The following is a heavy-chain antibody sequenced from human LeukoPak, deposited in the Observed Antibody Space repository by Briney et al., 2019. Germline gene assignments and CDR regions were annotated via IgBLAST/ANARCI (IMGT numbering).Heavy chain of an antibody. CDR1: GYTFTSYY. Sequence: GASVKVSCKASGYTFTSYYMHWVRQAPGQGLEWMGIINPSGGSTSYAQKFQGRVTMTRDTSTSTVYMELSSLRAEDTAVYYCARPGYTAAYDLWGQGTMVTVSS. V-gene: IGHV1-46*01. CDR3: ARPGYTAAYDL. J-gene: IGHJ3*01. CDR2: INPSGGST. D-gene: IGHD3-9*01.